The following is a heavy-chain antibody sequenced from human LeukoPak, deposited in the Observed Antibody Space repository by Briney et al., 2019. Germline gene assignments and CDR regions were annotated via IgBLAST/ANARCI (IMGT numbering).Heavy chain of an antibody. CDR2: IYSGGST. Sequence: TGGSLRLSCEGPKRMVRNSYMMGVRQSPGGGREWFSDIYSGGSTDYADSVKGRFTTSRDTSKNTLYLQTNDVRAEDTGIYYCVRDLRDRRGYSNYYMDVWGKGTTVIVSS. D-gene: IGHD3-10*01. CDR1: KRMVRNSY. CDR3: VRDLRDRRGYSNYYMDV. J-gene: IGHJ6*03. V-gene: IGHV3-53*01.